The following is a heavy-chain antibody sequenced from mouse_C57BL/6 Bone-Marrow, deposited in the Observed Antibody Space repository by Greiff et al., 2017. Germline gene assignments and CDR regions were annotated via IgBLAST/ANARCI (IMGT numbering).Heavy chain of an antibody. CDR3: ARRGYYGISPLYYFDY. Sequence: QVQLQQSGAELVRPGTSVKVSCKASGYAFTNYLIEWVKQRPGQGLEWIGVINPGSGGTNYNEKFKGKATLTAYKSSRTAYMQISSLTSEDSAVYFCARRGYYGISPLYYFDYWGQGTTLTVSS. V-gene: IGHV1-54*01. CDR1: GYAFTNYL. D-gene: IGHD1-1*01. J-gene: IGHJ2*01. CDR2: INPGSGGT.